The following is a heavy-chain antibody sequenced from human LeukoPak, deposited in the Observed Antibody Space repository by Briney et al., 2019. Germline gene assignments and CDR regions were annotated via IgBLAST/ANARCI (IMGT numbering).Heavy chain of an antibody. Sequence: ASVKVSCNASGYTFNNYGISWVRQAPGKGREWMGGFDPEDGETIYAQKCQGRVTITEDTSHDTAYMELSSLRSEDTAVYYCATDITSRGLYGWFDPWGQGTLVTVSS. V-gene: IGHV1-24*01. J-gene: IGHJ5*02. CDR2: FDPEDGET. CDR1: GYTFNNYG. D-gene: IGHD3-10*01. CDR3: ATDITSRGLYGWFDP.